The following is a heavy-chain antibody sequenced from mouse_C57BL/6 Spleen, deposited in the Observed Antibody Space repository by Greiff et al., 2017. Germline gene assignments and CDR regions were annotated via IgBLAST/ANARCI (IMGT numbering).Heavy chain of an antibody. CDR2: IYPGSGST. CDR1: GYTFTSYW. J-gene: IGHJ1*03. Sequence: QFQLQQPGAELVKPGASVKMSCKASGYTFTSYWITWVKQRPGQGLEWIGDIYPGSGSTNYNEKFKSKATLTVDTSSSTAYMQLSSLTSEDAAVYYGVGYDGWYFDVWGTGTTVTVSS. V-gene: IGHV1-55*01. D-gene: IGHD2-14*01. CDR3: VGYDGWYFDV.